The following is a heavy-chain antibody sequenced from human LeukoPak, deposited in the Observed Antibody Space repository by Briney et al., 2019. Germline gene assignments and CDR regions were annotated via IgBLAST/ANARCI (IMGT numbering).Heavy chain of an antibody. Sequence: ASVKVSCKASGYTFTRYYMHWVRQAPGQGLEWMGWINPNSGGTNYAQKFQGRVTMTRDTSISTAYMELSRLRSDDTAVYYCARAFIADHYGSGSYYKNPADYWGQGTLVTVSS. CDR2: INPNSGGT. D-gene: IGHD3-10*01. V-gene: IGHV1-2*02. CDR3: ARAFIADHYGSGSYYKNPADY. CDR1: GYTFTRYY. J-gene: IGHJ4*02.